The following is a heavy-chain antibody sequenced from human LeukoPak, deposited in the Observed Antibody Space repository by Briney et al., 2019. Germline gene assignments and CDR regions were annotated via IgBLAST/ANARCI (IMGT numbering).Heavy chain of an antibody. CDR3: AKGEYSYGYYYFDY. CDR1: GFTFDDYA. V-gene: IGHV3-43*02. CDR2: ISGDGGST. D-gene: IGHD5-18*01. Sequence: WGSLRLSCAASGFTFDDYAMHWVRQAPGKGLEWVSLISGDGGSTYYADSVKGRFTISRDNSKNSLYLQMNSLRTEDTALYYCAKGEYSYGYYYFDYWGQGTLVTVSS. J-gene: IGHJ4*02.